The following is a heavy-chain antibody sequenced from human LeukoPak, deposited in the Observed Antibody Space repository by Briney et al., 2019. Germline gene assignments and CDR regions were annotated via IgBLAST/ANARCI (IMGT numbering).Heavy chain of an antibody. D-gene: IGHD2-2*01. V-gene: IGHV1-8*03. Sequence: ASVKVSCKASGYTFTSYDINWVRQATGQGLEWMGWMNPNSGNTGYAQKFQGRVTITRNTSISTAYMELSSLRSEDTAMYYCASSLPGYCSSTSCDSWFDPWGQGTLVTVSS. CDR2: MNPNSGNT. J-gene: IGHJ5*02. CDR3: ASSLPGYCSSTSCDSWFDP. CDR1: GYTFTSYD.